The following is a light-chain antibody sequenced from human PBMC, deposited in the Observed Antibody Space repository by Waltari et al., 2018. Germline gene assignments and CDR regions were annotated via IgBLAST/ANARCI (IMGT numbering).Light chain of an antibody. Sequence: QLVLTHSPSASASLGASVKLTCTLSSGYSGFAITWHQQQPEKGTRYLMKVNSDGSHTKGDGIPDRFSASTSGAERHLTISSLQSEDEADYYCQTWGNGFRIFGGGTKLTV. V-gene: IGLV4-69*01. CDR2: VNSDGSH. CDR1: SGYSGFA. CDR3: QTWGNGFRI. J-gene: IGLJ2*01.